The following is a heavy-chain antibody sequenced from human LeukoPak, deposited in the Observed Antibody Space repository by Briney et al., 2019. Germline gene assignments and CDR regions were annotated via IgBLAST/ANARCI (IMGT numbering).Heavy chain of an antibody. CDR3: AKEGWMTTVTTLVDY. Sequence: PGGSLRLSCAASGFTFSSYAMSWVRQAPGKGLEWVSAISGSGGSTYYADSVKGRFTISRDNSKNTLYLQTNSLRAEDTAVYYCAKEGWMTTVTTLVDYWGQGTLVTVSS. J-gene: IGHJ4*02. CDR2: ISGSGGST. V-gene: IGHV3-23*01. CDR1: GFTFSSYA. D-gene: IGHD4-17*01.